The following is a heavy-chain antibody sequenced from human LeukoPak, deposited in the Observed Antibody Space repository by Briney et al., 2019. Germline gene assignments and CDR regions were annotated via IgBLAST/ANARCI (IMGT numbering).Heavy chain of an antibody. Sequence: GGSLRLSCAASGFTFSSYEMNWVRQAPGKGLEWVSYISSSGSTIYYADSVKGRFTISRDNAKNTLYLQMNSLRAEDTAVYYCARGPSANRRGQFDYWGQGTLVTVSS. CDR1: GFTFSSYE. V-gene: IGHV3-48*03. D-gene: IGHD3/OR15-3a*01. CDR2: ISSSGSTI. J-gene: IGHJ4*02. CDR3: ARGPSANRRGQFDY.